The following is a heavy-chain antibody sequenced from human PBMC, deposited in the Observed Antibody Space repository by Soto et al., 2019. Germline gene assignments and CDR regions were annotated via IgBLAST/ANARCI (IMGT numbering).Heavy chain of an antibody. CDR3: GSVFVLWFEATPLFDY. J-gene: IGHJ4*02. Sequence: GGSLRLSCAASGFTFSSYAMHWVRQAPGKGLEWVAVISYDGSNKYYADSVKGRFTISRDNSKNTLYLQMNSLRAEDTAVYYYGSVFVLWFEATPLFDYGGQGTLVTVPS. CDR2: ISYDGSNK. D-gene: IGHD3-10*01. V-gene: IGHV3-30-3*01. CDR1: GFTFSSYA.